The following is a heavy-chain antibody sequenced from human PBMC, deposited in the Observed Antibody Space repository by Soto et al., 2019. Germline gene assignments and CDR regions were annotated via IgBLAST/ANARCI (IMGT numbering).Heavy chain of an antibody. V-gene: IGHV3-30*18. CDR1: GFTFSTYG. J-gene: IGHJ3*01. D-gene: IGHD5-18*01. Sequence: QVQLVESGGGVVQPGTYVRLSCAASGFTFSTYGMHWLRQPPGEGLEWLAVIPYDGSEKYYADSVKGRITISRDNSKNTLVLEMKSLRPQDTAVYYCAKEFGTGVYSFAAFDDCGQGTLLTVSS. CDR3: AKEFGTGVYSFAAFDD. CDR2: IPYDGSEK.